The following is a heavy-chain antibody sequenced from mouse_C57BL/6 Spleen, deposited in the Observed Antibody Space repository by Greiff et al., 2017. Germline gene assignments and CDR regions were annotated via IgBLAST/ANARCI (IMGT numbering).Heavy chain of an antibody. V-gene: IGHV5-17*01. J-gene: IGHJ2*01. CDR1: GFTFSDYG. D-gene: IGHD2-5*01. CDR2: ISSGSSTI. CDR3: AREGSYYSNYLDY. Sequence: EVMLVESGGGLVKPGGSLKLSCAASGFTFSDYGMHWVRQAPEKGLEWVAYISSGSSTIYYADTVKGRFTISRDNAKNTLFLQMTSLRSEDTAMYYCAREGSYYSNYLDYWGQGTTLTVSS.